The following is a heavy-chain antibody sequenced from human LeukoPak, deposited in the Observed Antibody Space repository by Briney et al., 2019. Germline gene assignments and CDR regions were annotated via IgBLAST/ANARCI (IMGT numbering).Heavy chain of an antibody. V-gene: IGHV1-69*13. CDR3: ARDPLRGDSGSYRYNWFDR. D-gene: IGHD1-26*01. Sequence: SVKVSCRASGGTFSSYAVSGVRQAPGQGLEWMGGIIHIFDTANCAQKFQGRVTITADESTSTAYMELSSLRSEDTGVYYCARDPLRGDSGSYRYNWFDRWGEGALVAVCS. CDR2: IIHIFDTA. J-gene: IGHJ5*02. CDR1: GGTFSSYA.